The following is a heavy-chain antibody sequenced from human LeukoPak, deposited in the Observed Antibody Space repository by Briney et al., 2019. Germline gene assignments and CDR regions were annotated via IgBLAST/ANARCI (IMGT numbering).Heavy chain of an antibody. CDR1: GFTFSSYA. V-gene: IGHV3-23*01. J-gene: IGHJ4*02. CDR3: AKGYYDYVCGGYYFDY. D-gene: IGHD3-16*01. Sequence: PGGSLRLSCAASGFTFSSYAMSWVRQAPGKGLEWVSAISGSGGSTYYADSVKGRFTISRDNSKNTLYLQMNSLRAEDTAVYYCAKGYYDYVCGGYYFDYWGQGTLVTVSS. CDR2: ISGSGGST.